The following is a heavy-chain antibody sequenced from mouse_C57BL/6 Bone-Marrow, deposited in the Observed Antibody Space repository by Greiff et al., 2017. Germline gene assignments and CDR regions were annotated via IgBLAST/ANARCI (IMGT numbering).Heavy chain of an antibody. CDR2: IRNKANGYTT. CDR3: ARYLRRYFDV. CDR1: GFTFTDYY. V-gene: IGHV7-3*01. J-gene: IGHJ1*03. D-gene: IGHD1-2*01. Sequence: EVKLVESGGGLVQPGGSLSLSCAASGFTFTDYYMSWVRQPPGKALEWLGFIRNKANGYTTEYSASVKGRFTISRDNSQSILYLQMNALRAEDSATYYCARYLRRYFDVWGTGTTVTVSS.